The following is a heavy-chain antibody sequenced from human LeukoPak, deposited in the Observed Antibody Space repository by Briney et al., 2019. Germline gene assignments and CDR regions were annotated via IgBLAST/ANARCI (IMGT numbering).Heavy chain of an antibody. CDR1: GGSFSGYY. J-gene: IGHJ6*03. V-gene: IGHV4-34*01. D-gene: IGHD3-10*01. Sequence: SETLSLTCAVYGGSFSGYYWSWIRQPPGKGLEWIGEINHRGSTKYNTSLKSRVTISVDTSKNQFSLKLSSVTAADTAVYYCARRVGRWFGERAYYYNYMDVWGKGTTVTISS. CDR3: ARRVGRWFGERAYYYNYMDV. CDR2: INHRGST.